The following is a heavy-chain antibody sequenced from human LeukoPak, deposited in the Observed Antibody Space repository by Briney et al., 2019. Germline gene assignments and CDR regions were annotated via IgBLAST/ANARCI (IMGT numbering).Heavy chain of an antibody. V-gene: IGHV3-74*01. CDR2: INSDGSST. D-gene: IGHD2-15*01. Sequence: GGSLRLSCAASGFTFSSYWMHWVRQAPGKGLVWVSRINSDGSSTSYADSVKGRFTISRDNAKNTLYLQMNSLRAEDTAVYYCARVEVVVAASYYYYYGMDVWGQGTTVTVSS. CDR3: ARVEVVVAASYYYYYGMDV. J-gene: IGHJ6*02. CDR1: GFTFSSYW.